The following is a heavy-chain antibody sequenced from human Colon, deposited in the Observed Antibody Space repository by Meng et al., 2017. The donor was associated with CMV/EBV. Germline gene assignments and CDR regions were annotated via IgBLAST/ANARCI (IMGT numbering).Heavy chain of an antibody. CDR3: ARDVSVMVVPAAFPSGDQLDS. J-gene: IGHJ4*02. V-gene: IGHV1-2*02. CDR2: INPDTGGT. CDR1: YF. D-gene: IGHD2-2*01. Sequence: YFIPWVRQATGQGPEWIGWINPDTGGTNFAQTFQGRVTMTRDTSIATASMSLRSLTSDPTAVSYCARDVSVMVVPAAFPSGDQLDSWGQGALVTVSS.